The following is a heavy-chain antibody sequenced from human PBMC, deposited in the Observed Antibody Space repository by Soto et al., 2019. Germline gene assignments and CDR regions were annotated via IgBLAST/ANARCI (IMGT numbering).Heavy chain of an antibody. Sequence: HVQLRESGPGLVQPSETLSLTCTVSGDSIGGYYWNWIRQTPGEGLEWIGFIYYTGYTYYNPSLQSRAPLSVDTSKNRFSLNLMSVTAADTAMYYCARHGSRDVVRFDFWGQGILVSVSS. CDR3: ARHGSRDVVRFDF. CDR2: IYYTGYT. J-gene: IGHJ4*02. D-gene: IGHD2-15*01. V-gene: IGHV4-59*08. CDR1: GDSIGGYY.